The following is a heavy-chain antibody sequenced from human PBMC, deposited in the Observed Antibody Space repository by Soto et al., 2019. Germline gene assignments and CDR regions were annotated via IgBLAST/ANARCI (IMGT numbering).Heavy chain of an antibody. J-gene: IGHJ4*02. V-gene: IGHV1-18*01. CDR1: GYTFTSYG. CDR2: ISAYNGNT. Sequence: QVQLVQSGAEVKKPGASVKVSCKASGYTFTSYGISWVRQAPGQGLEWMGWISAYNGNTNYAQKLQGRVTMTTDTATRTAYMELRSLRSDDAAVYYCARVIYYDSSGYGTTGAYWGQGTLVTVSS. CDR3: ARVIYYDSSGYGTTGAY. D-gene: IGHD3-22*01.